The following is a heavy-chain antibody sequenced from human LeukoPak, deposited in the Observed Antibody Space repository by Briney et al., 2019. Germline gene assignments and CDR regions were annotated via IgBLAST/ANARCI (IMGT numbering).Heavy chain of an antibody. CDR1: GGSISSYY. Sequence: SQTLSLTCTVSGGSISSYYWSWIRQPPGKGLEWIGYIYYSGSTNYNPSLKSRVTISVDTSKNQFSLKLSSVTAADTAVYYCARGLISAAGDAFDIWGQGTMVTVSS. CDR3: ARGLISAAGDAFDI. D-gene: IGHD6-25*01. CDR2: IYYSGST. V-gene: IGHV4-59*01. J-gene: IGHJ3*02.